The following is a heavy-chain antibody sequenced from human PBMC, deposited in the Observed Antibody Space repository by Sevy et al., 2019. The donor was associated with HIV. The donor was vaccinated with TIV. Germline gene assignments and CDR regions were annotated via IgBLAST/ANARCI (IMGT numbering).Heavy chain of an antibody. V-gene: IGHV3-30*04. CDR1: GFTFGNHA. J-gene: IGHJ4*01. Sequence: GGSLRLSCAASGFTFGNHAIHWARQAPGKGLEWVAIISFDGRNEHYAGSVKGRFTISRDNSKKTVYLQMTNLRSEDAAVYYCARDHCTDGVCFRSGYFDYWGQGTLVTVSS. D-gene: IGHD2-8*01. CDR2: ISFDGRNE. CDR3: ARDHCTDGVCFRSGYFDY.